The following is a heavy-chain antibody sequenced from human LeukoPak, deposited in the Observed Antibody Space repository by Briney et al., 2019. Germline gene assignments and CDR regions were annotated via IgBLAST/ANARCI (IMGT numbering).Heavy chain of an antibody. CDR2: IYYSGST. CDR1: GGSFSGYY. Sequence: SETLSLTCAVYGGSFSGYYWSWIRQPPGKGLEWIGSIYYSGSTYYNPSLKSRVTISVDTSKNQFSLKLSSVTAADTAVYYCARHGDTYYDFSSGYWNWFDPWGQGTLVTVSS. CDR3: ARHGDTYYDFSSGYWNWFDP. J-gene: IGHJ5*02. V-gene: IGHV4-34*01. D-gene: IGHD3-3*01.